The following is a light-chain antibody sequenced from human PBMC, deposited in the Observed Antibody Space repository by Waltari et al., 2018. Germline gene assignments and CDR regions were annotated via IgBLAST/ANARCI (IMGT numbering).Light chain of an antibody. CDR2: DTS. V-gene: IGKV3-11*01. J-gene: IGKJ4*01. CDR3: QQRRNWPLT. CDR1: QSVSYY. Sequence: IVLTQSPATLSLSPRGSATISCRASQSVSYYLAWYQQRPAQAPRLLIYDTSHRATGIPDRFSGSGSETDFTLTISRLEPEDFAVYYCQQRRNWPLTFGGGTKVEIK.